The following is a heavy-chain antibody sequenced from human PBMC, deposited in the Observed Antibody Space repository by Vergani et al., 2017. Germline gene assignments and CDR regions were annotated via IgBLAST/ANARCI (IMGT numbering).Heavy chain of an antibody. CDR3: ARDWSGSGLRDY. J-gene: IGHJ4*02. D-gene: IGHD3-3*01. Sequence: QVQLVASGGGVVQPGRSLRLSCAASGFTFSSYGMHRVRQAPGKGLEWVAVIWYDGSNKYYADSVKGRFTISRDNSKNTLYLQMNSLRAEDTAVYYCARDWSGSGLRDYWGQGTLVTVSS. CDR1: GFTFSSYG. CDR2: IWYDGSNK. V-gene: IGHV3-33*01.